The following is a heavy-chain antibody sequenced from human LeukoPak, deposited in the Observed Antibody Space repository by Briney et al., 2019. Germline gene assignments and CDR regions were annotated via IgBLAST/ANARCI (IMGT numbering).Heavy chain of an antibody. CDR2: MNPNSGNT. D-gene: IGHD5-18*01. CDR1: GYTFTSYD. Sequence: ASVKVSCKASGYTFTSYDINWVRQATGQGLEWMGWMNPNSGNTGYAQKFQGRVTITRNTSISTAYMELSSLRSEDTAAYYCARFAHTAMTYFDYWGQGTLVTVSS. CDR3: ARFAHTAMTYFDY. J-gene: IGHJ4*02. V-gene: IGHV1-8*03.